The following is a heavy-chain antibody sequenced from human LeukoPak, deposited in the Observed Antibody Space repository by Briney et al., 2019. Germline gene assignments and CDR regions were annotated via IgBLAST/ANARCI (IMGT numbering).Heavy chain of an antibody. J-gene: IGHJ4*02. CDR1: GGSFSGYY. D-gene: IGHD4-17*01. Sequence: SETLSLTCAVYGGSFSGYYWSWIRQPPGKGLGWIGEINHSGSTNYNPSLKSRVTISVDTSKNQFSLKLSSVTAADTAVYYCARGLRYGPSDYWGQGTLVTVSS. V-gene: IGHV4-34*01. CDR3: ARGLRYGPSDY. CDR2: INHSGST.